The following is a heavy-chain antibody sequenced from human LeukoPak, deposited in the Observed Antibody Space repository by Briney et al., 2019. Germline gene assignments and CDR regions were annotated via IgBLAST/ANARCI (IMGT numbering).Heavy chain of an antibody. D-gene: IGHD1-26*01. Sequence: ASVKVSCKASGYTFTSYAMNWARQAPGQGLEWMGWINTNTGNPTYAQGFTGRFVFSLDTSVSTAYLQISSLKAEDTAVYYCAKKESGSYGVYFDYWGQGTLVTVSS. CDR2: INTNTGNP. J-gene: IGHJ4*02. CDR1: GYTFTSYA. CDR3: AKKESGSYGVYFDY. V-gene: IGHV7-4-1*02.